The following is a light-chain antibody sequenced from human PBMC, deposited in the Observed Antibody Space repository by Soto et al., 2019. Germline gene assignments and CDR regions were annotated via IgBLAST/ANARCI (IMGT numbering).Light chain of an antibody. Sequence: IQVTQSPYSLSASVGDKVTITCRASQSIRSYLNWVQQKPGKAPKLLIYDASSLQTGVPSRFSGSGSGTDFSLTISSLQPEDFATYYCQQSYSTPPWTFGQGTKVDI. V-gene: IGKV1-39*01. CDR2: DAS. CDR3: QQSYSTPPWT. CDR1: QSIRSY. J-gene: IGKJ1*01.